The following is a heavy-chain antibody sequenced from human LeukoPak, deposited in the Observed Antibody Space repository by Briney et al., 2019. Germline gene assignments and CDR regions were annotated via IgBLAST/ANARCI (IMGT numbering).Heavy chain of an antibody. J-gene: IGHJ2*01. V-gene: IGHV3-21*01. CDR3: ARVRRALAFDL. CDR1: GFTFSSYS. D-gene: IGHD3-16*01. Sequence: GGSLRLSCAASGFTFSSYSMNWVRQAPGKGLEWVSSISSSSSYIYYADSVKGRFTISRDNAENSLYLQMNSLRAEDTAVNYCARVRRALAFDLWGRGTLVTVSS. CDR2: ISSSSSYI.